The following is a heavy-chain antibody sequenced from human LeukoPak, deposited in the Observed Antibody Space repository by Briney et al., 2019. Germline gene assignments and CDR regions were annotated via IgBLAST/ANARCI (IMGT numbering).Heavy chain of an antibody. CDR2: ISGSGGST. J-gene: IGHJ4*02. Sequence: GGSLRLSCAASGFTFSNAWMSWVRQAPGKGLEWVSTISGSGGSTFYADSVKGRFTISRDNSKNTLYLQMSSLKAEDTAVYYCVREAAATLFDYWGQGTLVTVSS. V-gene: IGHV3-23*01. CDR1: GFTFSNAW. D-gene: IGHD1-26*01. CDR3: VREAAATLFDY.